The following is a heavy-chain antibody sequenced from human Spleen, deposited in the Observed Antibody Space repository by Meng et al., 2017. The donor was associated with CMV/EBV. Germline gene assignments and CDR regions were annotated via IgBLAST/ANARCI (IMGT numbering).Heavy chain of an antibody. CDR1: GGSFSGYY. J-gene: IGHJ4*02. CDR3: ASLNYYDSSGYYWAY. CDR2: INHSGST. D-gene: IGHD3-22*01. Sequence: VDGGSFSGYYWSWIRQPPGKGLEWIGEINHSGSTNYNPSLKSRVTISVDTSKNQFSLKLSSVTAADTAVYYRASLNYYDSSGYYWAYWGQGTLVTVSS. V-gene: IGHV4-34*01.